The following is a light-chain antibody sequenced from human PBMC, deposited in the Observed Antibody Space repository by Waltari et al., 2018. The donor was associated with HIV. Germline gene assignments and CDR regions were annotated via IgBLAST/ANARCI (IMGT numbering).Light chain of an antibody. J-gene: IGLJ2*01. CDR1: ALPKQY. Sequence: SYELTQPPAVSVSPGQTARITCSGDALPKQYAYWYQQKSGQAPLLVIYKDSERPSGIPGRISGSSSGTTVTLTITGVQAEDEADYYCQSADTSGDYVVFGGGTKLTV. CDR3: QSADTSGDYVV. CDR2: KDS. V-gene: IGLV3-25*03.